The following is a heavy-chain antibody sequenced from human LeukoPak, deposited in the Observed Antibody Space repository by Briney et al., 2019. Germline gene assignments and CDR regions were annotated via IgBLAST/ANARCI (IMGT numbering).Heavy chain of an antibody. Sequence: GGSLRLSCEASGFTFRTYSKNWVRQAPGKGLEWISFISGDGGTTNYADSVKGRFTISRDNAKSSLFLQMEGLRAEDTAVYYCATVDFNYDDRGYLPFDHWGQGSLVVISS. V-gene: IGHV3-48*04. CDR2: ISGDGGTT. D-gene: IGHD3-22*01. J-gene: IGHJ4*02. CDR3: ATVDFNYDDRGYLPFDH. CDR1: GFTFRTYS.